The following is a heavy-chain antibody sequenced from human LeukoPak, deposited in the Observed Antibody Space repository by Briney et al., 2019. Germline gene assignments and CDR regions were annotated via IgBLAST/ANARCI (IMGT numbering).Heavy chain of an antibody. V-gene: IGHV1-69*13. J-gene: IGHJ4*02. D-gene: IGHD1-26*01. Sequence: SVKVSCKASGGTFSSYAISWVRQAPGQGLEWMGGIIPIFGTANYAQKFQGRVTITADESTSTAYMELSSLRSEDTAFYYCARGRGESGTSYWTHFDYWGQGTLVTVSS. CDR2: IIPIFGTA. CDR3: ARGRGESGTSYWTHFDY. CDR1: GGTFSSYA.